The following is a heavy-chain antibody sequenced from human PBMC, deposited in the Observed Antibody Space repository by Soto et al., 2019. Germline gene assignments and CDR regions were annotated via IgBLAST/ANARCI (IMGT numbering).Heavy chain of an antibody. CDR3: ATDGCSGGSCYSRRDAFDI. Sequence: GGSLRLSCAASGFTFSSYSMNWVRQAPGKGLEWVSSISSSSSYIYYADSVKGRFTISRDNAKNSLYLQMNSLRAEDTAVYYCATDGCSGGSCYSRRDAFDIWGQGTMVTVSS. V-gene: IGHV3-21*01. D-gene: IGHD2-15*01. CDR1: GFTFSSYS. J-gene: IGHJ3*02. CDR2: ISSSSSYI.